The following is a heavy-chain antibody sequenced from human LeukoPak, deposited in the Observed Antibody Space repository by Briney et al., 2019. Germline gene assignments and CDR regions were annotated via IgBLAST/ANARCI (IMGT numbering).Heavy chain of an antibody. V-gene: IGHV4-4*07. CDR1: GGSISSYY. CDR2: MYYSGST. J-gene: IGHJ4*02. Sequence: SETLSLTCTVSGGSISSYYWSWIRQPAGKGLEWIGSMYYSGSTYYNPSLKSRVTISVDTSKSQFSLKLSSVTAADTAVYYCAREMRSPRGGFDYWDQGALVTVSS. D-gene: IGHD3-10*01. CDR3: AREMRSPRGGFDY.